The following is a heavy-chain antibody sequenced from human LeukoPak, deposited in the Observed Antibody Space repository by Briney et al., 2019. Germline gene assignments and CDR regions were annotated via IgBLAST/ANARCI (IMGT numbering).Heavy chain of an antibody. Sequence: PGGSLRPSCAASGITFSSSAMSWVRQAPGKGLEWVSAISGSGGSTYYADSVKGRFTIPRDNSKNTLYLQMNSLRAEDTAVYYCAKDSSSGYYSDYWGQGTLVTVSS. V-gene: IGHV3-23*01. CDR2: ISGSGGST. D-gene: IGHD3-22*01. CDR3: AKDSSSGYYSDY. CDR1: GITFSSSA. J-gene: IGHJ4*02.